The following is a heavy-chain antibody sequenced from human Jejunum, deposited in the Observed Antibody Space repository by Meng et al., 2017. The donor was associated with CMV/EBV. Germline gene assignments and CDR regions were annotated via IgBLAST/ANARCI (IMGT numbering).Heavy chain of an antibody. D-gene: IGHD3-3*01. J-gene: IGHJ5*02. CDR1: GFSISTTGVG. Sequence: QITLKESGPTLVKPTQTLTLTCPFSGFSISTTGVGVGWIRQPPGKALEWLAVIYWDDDKRYSPSLKTRLSITKDASKNQVVLTMTNMDPVDTATYYCPQRQGYTLWSGYWGKNWFDPWGQGTLVTVSS. CDR2: IYWDDDK. CDR3: PQRQGYTLWSGYWGKNWFDP. V-gene: IGHV2-5*02.